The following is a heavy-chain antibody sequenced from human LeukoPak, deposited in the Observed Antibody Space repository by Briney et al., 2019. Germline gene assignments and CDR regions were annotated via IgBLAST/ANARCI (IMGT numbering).Heavy chain of an antibody. V-gene: IGHV3-49*03. J-gene: IGHJ3*02. D-gene: IGHD3-22*01. CDR3: TTYDSSGYYYGAFDI. CDR1: GFTFGDYA. CDR2: IRSKAYGGTT. Sequence: GGSLRLSCTASGFTFGDYAMSWFRQAPGKGLEWVGFIRSKAYGGTTEYAASVKGRFTISRDDSKSIAYLQMSSLKTEDTAVYYCTTYDSSGYYYGAFDIWGQGTMVTVSS.